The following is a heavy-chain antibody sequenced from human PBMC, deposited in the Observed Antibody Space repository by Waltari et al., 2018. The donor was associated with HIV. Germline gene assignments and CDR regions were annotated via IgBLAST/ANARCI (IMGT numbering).Heavy chain of an antibody. CDR2: ISESGKKT. V-gene: IGHV3-23*01. Sequence: EVRLSQSGGNLVQPGGSLRLSCAASGFTFSSYSMSWVRQSSRNGLDCLSKISESGKKTDYADSSKGRFLISRNNSNNIFFLQMNGVKVEDTVVYYCVKPFGIFRGAPQYFDVWGQGTQVIVSS. CDR1: GFTFSSYS. CDR3: VKPFGIFRGAPQYFDV. J-gene: IGHJ4*02. D-gene: IGHD3-10*01.